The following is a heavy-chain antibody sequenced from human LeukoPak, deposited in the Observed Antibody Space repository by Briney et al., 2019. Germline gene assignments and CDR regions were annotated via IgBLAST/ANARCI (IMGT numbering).Heavy chain of an antibody. CDR1: GFTFSNAW. CDR2: IKSKTDGGTT. D-gene: IGHD1-26*01. J-gene: IGHJ4*02. CDR3: AKTFTPVVGPHYFDY. V-gene: IGHV3-15*01. Sequence: GGSLRLSCAASGFTFSNAWMSWVRQAPGKGLEWVGRIKSKTDGGTTDYAAPVKGRFTISRDDSKNTLYLQMNSLKTEDTAVYYCAKTFTPVVGPHYFDYWGQGTLVTVSS.